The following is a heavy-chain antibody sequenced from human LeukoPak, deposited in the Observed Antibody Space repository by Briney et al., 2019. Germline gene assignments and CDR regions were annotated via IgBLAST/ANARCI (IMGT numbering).Heavy chain of an antibody. Sequence: PGGSLRLSCAASGFTFSSYAMSWVRQAPGEGLVWVSAISGSGGSTYYADSVKGRFTISRDNSKNTLYLQMNSLRAEDTAVYYCAKPIQQWLVRGVFDYWGQGTLVTVSS. CDR3: AKPIQQWLVRGVFDY. D-gene: IGHD6-19*01. J-gene: IGHJ4*02. V-gene: IGHV3-23*01. CDR2: ISGSGGST. CDR1: GFTFSSYA.